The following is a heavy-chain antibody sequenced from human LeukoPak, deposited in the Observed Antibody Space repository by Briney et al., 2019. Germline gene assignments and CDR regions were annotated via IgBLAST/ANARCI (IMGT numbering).Heavy chain of an antibody. V-gene: IGHV3-23*01. Sequence: GGSLRLSCAASGLTFSNYAMTWVRQAPGKGLEWVSTISGSGGSTYYADSVKGRFTISRDNSKNTLYLQMNSLRAEDTAVYYCAKVIESSSGYYPYYFDYWGQGTLVTVSS. D-gene: IGHD3-22*01. CDR1: GLTFSNYA. J-gene: IGHJ4*02. CDR3: AKVIESSSGYYPYYFDY. CDR2: ISGSGGST.